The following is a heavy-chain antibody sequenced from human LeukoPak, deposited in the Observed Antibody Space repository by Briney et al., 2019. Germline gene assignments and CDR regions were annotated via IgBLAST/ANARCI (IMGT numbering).Heavy chain of an antibody. CDR2: IYTSGST. CDR1: GGSISSGSDY. D-gene: IGHD4-23*01. Sequence: SETLSLTCTVSGGSISSGSDYWSWIRQPAGKGLEWIGRIYTSGSTNYNPSLKSRVTISVDTSKNQFSLKLSSVTAADTAVYYCARDTSTMVVTPVGYYYYYYMDVWGKGTTVTVSS. J-gene: IGHJ6*03. CDR3: ARDTSTMVVTPVGYYYYYYMDV. V-gene: IGHV4-61*02.